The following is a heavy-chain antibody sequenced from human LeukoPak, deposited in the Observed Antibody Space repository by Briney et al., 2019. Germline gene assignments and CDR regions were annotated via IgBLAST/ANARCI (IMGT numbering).Heavy chain of an antibody. V-gene: IGHV3-48*04. CDR1: GFTFSSYS. D-gene: IGHD3-10*01. CDR3: ARAYYYGSGSFSPSFGAFDI. CDR2: ISSSISTI. J-gene: IGHJ3*02. Sequence: GGSLRLSCAASGFTFSSYSVNCVRQAEGNGLEWVSYISSSISTINYADSVKGRFTISRDNAKNSLYLQMSSLRAEDTAVYYCARAYYYGSGSFSPSFGAFDIWGQGTMVTVSS.